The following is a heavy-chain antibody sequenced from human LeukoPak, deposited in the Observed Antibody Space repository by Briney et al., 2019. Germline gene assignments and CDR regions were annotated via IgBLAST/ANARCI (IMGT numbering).Heavy chain of an antibody. V-gene: IGHV4-59*01. J-gene: IGHJ4*02. D-gene: IGHD6-13*01. CDR3: ARVTGYMVEDYFDY. Sequence: SETLSLTCTVSNYSMSSGFYWGWIRQPPGKGLEWIGYIYYSGSANYHPSLKSRVTISVDTSKNRFSLRLSSVTAADTAVYYCARVTGYMVEDYFDYWGQGTLVTVSS. CDR1: NYSMSSGFY. CDR2: IYYSGSA.